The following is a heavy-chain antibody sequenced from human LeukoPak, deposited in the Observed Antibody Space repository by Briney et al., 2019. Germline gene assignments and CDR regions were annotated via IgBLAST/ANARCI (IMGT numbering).Heavy chain of an antibody. CDR1: GVSITSNAW. J-gene: IGHJ4*02. CDR3: ARNDGNSDFDY. Sequence: SGTLSLTCAVSGVSITSNAWWTWVRQPPGKGLEWIGEIFHSGRTHYSPSLKSRVTISVDKPKTQFSLQLSSVTAADTAVYYCARNDGNSDFDYWGQGTLVTVSS. D-gene: IGHD4-23*01. V-gene: IGHV4-4*02. CDR2: IFHSGRT.